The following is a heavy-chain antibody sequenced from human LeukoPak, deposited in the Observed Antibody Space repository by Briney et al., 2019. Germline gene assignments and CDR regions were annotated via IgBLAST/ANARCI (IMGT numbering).Heavy chain of an antibody. D-gene: IGHD6-13*01. Sequence: SETLSLTCTVSGGSISNYYWNWIRQPPGEGLEWIGYIYYSGSTNYNPSLKSRVTISVDTTKNLFSLRLRSVTAADTAVYFCARGRVSSSTWYSTYYYYFYMDLWGKGTTVTVSS. CDR2: IYYSGST. J-gene: IGHJ6*03. V-gene: IGHV4-59*01. CDR3: ARGRVSSSTWYSTYYYYFYMDL. CDR1: GGSISNYY.